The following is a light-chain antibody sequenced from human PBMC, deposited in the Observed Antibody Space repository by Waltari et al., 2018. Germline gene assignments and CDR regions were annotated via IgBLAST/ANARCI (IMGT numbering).Light chain of an antibody. Sequence: QSALTQPASVSASPGQSITISCTGTSRDVGAYDYVSWYQVYPGKAPKLIIYDVSKRPSASSKRFSGSKSGNTASLVISGLHPDDEAVYYCASYTTTTTAVFGGGTRVTV. J-gene: IGLJ2*01. CDR1: SRDVGAYDY. CDR2: DVS. V-gene: IGLV2-14*03. CDR3: ASYTTTTTAV.